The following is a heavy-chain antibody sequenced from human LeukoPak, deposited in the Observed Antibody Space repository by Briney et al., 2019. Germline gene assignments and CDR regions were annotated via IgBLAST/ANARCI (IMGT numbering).Heavy chain of an antibody. CDR3: VRVGDYYDSGGYQGFDY. CDR1: GFTFSSYT. Sequence: GGSLGLSCAASGFTFSSYTMNWVRQAPGKGLEWVSSISSSSYYIYYADSVKGRFTISRDNAKNSVYLQMNSLRDEDTAVYYCVRVGDYYDSGGYQGFDYWGQGTLVTVSS. V-gene: IGHV3-21*01. D-gene: IGHD3-22*01. CDR2: ISSSSYYI. J-gene: IGHJ4*02.